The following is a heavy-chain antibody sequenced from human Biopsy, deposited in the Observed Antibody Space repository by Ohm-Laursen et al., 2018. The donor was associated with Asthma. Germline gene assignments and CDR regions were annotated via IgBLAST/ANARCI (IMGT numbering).Heavy chain of an antibody. D-gene: IGHD4-17*01. V-gene: IGHV1-69*13. CDR2: IIPIFDTP. J-gene: IGHJ6*02. Sequence: AASVKVSCKASGGTLNNYAINWVRQAPGQGLEWMGGIIPIFDTPNYAQKFQGRVTITADESTTTAYMELSSLRSEDTAVYYCVTSGGDYGYFGLDVWGQGTTVTVSS. CDR3: VTSGGDYGYFGLDV. CDR1: GGTLNNYA.